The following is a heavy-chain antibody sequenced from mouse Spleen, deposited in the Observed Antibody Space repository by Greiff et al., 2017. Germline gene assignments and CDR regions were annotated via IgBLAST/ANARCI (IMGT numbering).Heavy chain of an antibody. CDR3: TPIYYYDGSYPGYAMDY. Sequence: VQLQQSGAELVRPGASVKLSCTASGFNIKDYYMHWVKQRPEQGLEWIGRIDPEDGDTEYAPKFQGKATMTADTSSNTAYLQLSSLTSEDTAVYYCTPIYYYDGSYPGYAMDYWGQGTSVTVSS. J-gene: IGHJ4*01. CDR1: GFNIKDYY. V-gene: IGHV14-1*01. CDR2: IDPEDGDT. D-gene: IGHD1-1*01.